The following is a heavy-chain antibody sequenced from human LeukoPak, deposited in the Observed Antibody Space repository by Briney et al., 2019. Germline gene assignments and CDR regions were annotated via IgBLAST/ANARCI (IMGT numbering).Heavy chain of an antibody. CDR1: GGTFSSYA. Sequence: SVKVSCKASGGTFSSYAISWVRQAPGQGLEWMGRIIPILGIANYAQKFQGRVTITADKSTSTAYMELSSLRSEDTAVYYCARDPGGYCSSTSCYTYYYYGMDVWGQGTTVTVSS. V-gene: IGHV1-69*04. D-gene: IGHD2-2*01. J-gene: IGHJ6*02. CDR2: IIPILGIA. CDR3: ARDPGGYCSSTSCYTYYYYGMDV.